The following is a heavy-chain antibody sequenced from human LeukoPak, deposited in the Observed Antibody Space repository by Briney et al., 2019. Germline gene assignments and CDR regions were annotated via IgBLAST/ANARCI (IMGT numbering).Heavy chain of an antibody. CDR1: GYTFTSYY. J-gene: IGHJ4*02. Sequence: GASVKVSCKASGYTFTSYYMHWVRQAPGQGLEWMGWINPNSGGTNYAQKFQGRVTMTRDTSISTVYMEPSRLRSDDTAMYYCARDRVPDYWGQGTLVTVSS. CDR3: ARDRVPDY. CDR2: INPNSGGT. D-gene: IGHD3-10*01. V-gene: IGHV1-2*02.